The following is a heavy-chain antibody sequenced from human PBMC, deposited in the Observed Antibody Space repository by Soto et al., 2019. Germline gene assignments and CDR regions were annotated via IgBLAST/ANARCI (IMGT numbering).Heavy chain of an antibody. Sequence: ASVKVSCKASGGTFSSYAITWVRQAPGQGLEWMGGIIPVFGTANYAQKFQGRVTITADKSTSTAYMELSSLKSEDTAVYYCARDLKTRLRFNTMDVWGQGTTVTVSS. CDR3: ARDLKTRLRFNTMDV. J-gene: IGHJ6*02. CDR2: IIPVFGTA. CDR1: GGTFSSYA. V-gene: IGHV1-69*06. D-gene: IGHD3-3*01.